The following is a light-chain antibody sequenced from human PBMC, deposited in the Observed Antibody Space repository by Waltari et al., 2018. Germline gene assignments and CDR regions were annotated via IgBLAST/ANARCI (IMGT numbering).Light chain of an antibody. CDR1: QGISSY. Sequence: AIRMTPSPSSFSASTGGRVPITCRANQGISSYLAWYQQKPGKAPKLLIYSASTLQSGVPSRFSGSGSGTDFTLTISCLQSEDFATYYCQQYYSYPPTFGPGTKVDIK. J-gene: IGKJ3*01. V-gene: IGKV1-8*01. CDR2: SAS. CDR3: QQYYSYPPT.